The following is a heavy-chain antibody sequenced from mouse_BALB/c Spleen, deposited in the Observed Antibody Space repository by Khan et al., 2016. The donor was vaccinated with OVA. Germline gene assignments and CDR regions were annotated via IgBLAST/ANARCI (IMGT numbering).Heavy chain of an antibody. D-gene: IGHD2-2*01. CDR3: ARRGYDEAWFAY. CDR1: GFTFSNYD. Sequence: EVELVESGGDLVKPGGSLKLSCAASGFTFSNYDMSWVRQTPDKRLEWVATISRAGSYTYYPDSVQGRFTISRDNAKNTLYLQMSSLKSEDTAMYYCARRGYDEAWFAYWGQGTLVTVSA. CDR2: ISRAGSYT. J-gene: IGHJ3*01. V-gene: IGHV5-6*01.